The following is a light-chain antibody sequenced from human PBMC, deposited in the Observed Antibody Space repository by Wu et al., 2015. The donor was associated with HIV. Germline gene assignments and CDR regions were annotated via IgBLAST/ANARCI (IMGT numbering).Light chain of an antibody. Sequence: EIVLTQSPATLSLSPGERATLSCRASQSVSSYLAWYQQKPGQAPRLLIYDASNRATGIPARFSGSGSGTDFTLTINSLEPEDFAVYYCQQYVSSPLTFGPGTKVDIK. CDR2: DAS. J-gene: IGKJ3*01. CDR1: QSVSSY. CDR3: QQYVSSPLT. V-gene: IGKV3-11*01.